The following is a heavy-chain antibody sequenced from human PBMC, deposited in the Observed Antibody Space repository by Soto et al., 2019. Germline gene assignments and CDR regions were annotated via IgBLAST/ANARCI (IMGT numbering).Heavy chain of an antibody. Sequence: ASVKVSCKASGYTFTSYDINWVRQATGQGLEWMGWMNPNSGNTGYAQKFQGRVTMTRNTSISTAYMELSSLRSEDTAVYYCAGTVLRGGWFDPWGQGTLVTVLL. CDR1: GYTFTSYD. CDR3: AGTVLRGGWFDP. J-gene: IGHJ5*02. D-gene: IGHD3-16*01. V-gene: IGHV1-8*01. CDR2: MNPNSGNT.